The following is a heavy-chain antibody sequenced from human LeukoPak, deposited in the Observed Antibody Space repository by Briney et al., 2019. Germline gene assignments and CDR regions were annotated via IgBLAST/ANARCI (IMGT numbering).Heavy chain of an antibody. J-gene: IGHJ4*02. CDR3: AREVSEGFDF. Sequence: GGSLRLSCTASGFTFSGYSTNWTRQAPGKGLEWVSSFGTRSTSVYHAGSVKGRFAISRDNAKNSLYLQMNSLRAEDTALYYCAREVSEGFDFWGQGTLVTVSS. CDR1: GFTFSGYS. D-gene: IGHD3-22*01. V-gene: IGHV3-21*01. CDR2: FGTRSTSV.